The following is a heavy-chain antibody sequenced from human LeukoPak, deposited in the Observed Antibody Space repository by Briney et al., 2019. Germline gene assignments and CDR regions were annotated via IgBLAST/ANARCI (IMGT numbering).Heavy chain of an antibody. Sequence: SETLSLTCTVSGGSISSYYWSWIRQPPGKGLEWIGYIYYSGTTNYNPSLKRRVTISVDTSKNQFSLKLSSVTAADTAVYFCARGPYSYDSSGAFDIWGQGTMVTVSS. V-gene: IGHV4-59*08. CDR1: GGSISSYY. D-gene: IGHD3-22*01. CDR3: ARGPYSYDSSGAFDI. CDR2: IYYSGTT. J-gene: IGHJ3*02.